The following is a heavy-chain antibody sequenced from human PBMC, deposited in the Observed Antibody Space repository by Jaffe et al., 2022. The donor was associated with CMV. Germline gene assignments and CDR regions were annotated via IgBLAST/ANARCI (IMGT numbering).Heavy chain of an antibody. J-gene: IGHJ6*02. D-gene: IGHD2-21*01. V-gene: IGHV3-21*01. CDR2: ISSSSSYI. CDR3: ARDQATRLWYYGMDV. Sequence: EVQLVESGGGLVKPGGSLRLSCAASGFTFSSYSMNWVRQAPGKGLEWVSSISSSSSYIYYADSVKGRFTISRDNAKNSLYLQMNSLRAEDTAVYYCARDQATRLWYYGMDVWGQGTTVTVSS. CDR1: GFTFSSYS.